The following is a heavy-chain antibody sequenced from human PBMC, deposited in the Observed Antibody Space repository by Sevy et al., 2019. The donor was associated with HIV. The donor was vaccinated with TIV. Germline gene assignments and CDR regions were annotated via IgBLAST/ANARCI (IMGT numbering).Heavy chain of an antibody. CDR1: GVSISSGAYS. CDR3: ARDGGTMTTPGSFDI. J-gene: IGHJ3*02. CDR2: IYHTGNT. V-gene: IGHV4-30-2*01. Sequence: SETLSLTCAVSGVSISSGAYSLNWIRQPPGKGLEWIGYIYHTGNTYYNPSLKSRITISLDRSKNQFSLRLSSVTAADTAVYFCARDGGTMTTPGSFDIWGQGTMVTVSS. D-gene: IGHD4-17*01.